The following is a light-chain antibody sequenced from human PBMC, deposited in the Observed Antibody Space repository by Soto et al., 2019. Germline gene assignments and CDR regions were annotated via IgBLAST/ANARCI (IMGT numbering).Light chain of an antibody. Sequence: DIQMTQSPSALSASIGDRVTITCRASQSISIWLAWYQQKPGKAPKLLIYAASSLESGVPSRFSGSGSGTEFTLTISSLQPDDFAPYYCHHYNTYSTFGQGTRV. V-gene: IGKV1-5*03. CDR2: AAS. CDR3: HHYNTYST. J-gene: IGKJ1*01. CDR1: QSISIW.